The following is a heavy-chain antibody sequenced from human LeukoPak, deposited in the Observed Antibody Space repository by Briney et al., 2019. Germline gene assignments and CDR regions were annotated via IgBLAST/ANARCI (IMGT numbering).Heavy chain of an antibody. Sequence: PGGSLRLSCAASGFTFSTYWMSWVRQAPGKGLQWVAIIHQDGNEKYYVDSVKGRFTISRDNAKNSLYLQMNRLRAEDTAVYYCARGDKFSGDYWGQGTLVTVSS. V-gene: IGHV3-7*04. J-gene: IGHJ4*02. D-gene: IGHD2-15*01. CDR2: IHQDGNEK. CDR3: ARGDKFSGDY. CDR1: GFTFSTYW.